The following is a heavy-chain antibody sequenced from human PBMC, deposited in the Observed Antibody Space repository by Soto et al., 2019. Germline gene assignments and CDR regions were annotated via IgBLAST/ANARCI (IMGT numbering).Heavy chain of an antibody. D-gene: IGHD3-22*01. Sequence: EVQLLESGGGLVQPGGSLRLSCAASGFPFSSYAMSWVRQAPGKGLEWVSAISGSGGSTYYADSVKGRFTISGDNSKNTLYLQMNSLRAEDTAVYYCAANRGYNYYYGMDVWGQGTTVTVSS. J-gene: IGHJ6*02. CDR1: GFPFSSYA. CDR2: ISGSGGST. CDR3: AANRGYNYYYGMDV. V-gene: IGHV3-23*01.